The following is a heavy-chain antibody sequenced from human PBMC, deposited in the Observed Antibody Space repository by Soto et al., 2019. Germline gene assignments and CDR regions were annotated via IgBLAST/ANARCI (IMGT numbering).Heavy chain of an antibody. Sequence: GGSLRLSCAASGFTFSSYAMSWVRQAPGKGLEWVSAISGSGGSTYYADSVKGRFTISRDNSKNTLYLQMNSLRAEDTAVYYCAKGSPGYYDILTGYTMGGAFDIWGQGTMVTVS. CDR1: GFTFSSYA. CDR2: ISGSGGST. J-gene: IGHJ3*02. V-gene: IGHV3-23*01. CDR3: AKGSPGYYDILTGYTMGGAFDI. D-gene: IGHD3-9*01.